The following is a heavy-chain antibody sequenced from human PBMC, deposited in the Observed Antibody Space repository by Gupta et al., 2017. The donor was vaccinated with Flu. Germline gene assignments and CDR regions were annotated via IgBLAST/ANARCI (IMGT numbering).Heavy chain of an antibody. CDR3: ASPAYCGGDCYYYYGMDV. J-gene: IGHJ6*02. V-gene: IGHV5-51*01. Sequence: EVQLVQSGAEVKKPRESLKISCKGSGYSFTSYWIGWVRQLPGKGLEWMGIISPGASDTRYSPSFQGQVTIAADKSISTAYLQWSRLKASDTAMYYCASPAYCGGDCYYYYGMDVWGQGTTVTVSS. D-gene: IGHD2-21*02. CDR2: ISPGASDT. CDR1: GYSFTSYW.